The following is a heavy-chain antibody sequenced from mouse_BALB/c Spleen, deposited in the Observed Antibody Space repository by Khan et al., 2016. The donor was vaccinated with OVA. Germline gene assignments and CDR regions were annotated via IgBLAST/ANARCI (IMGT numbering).Heavy chain of an antibody. CDR1: GFTFSSYS. CDR3: ADNITGSFAY. J-gene: IGHJ3*01. Sequence: EVQLVESGGDLVKPGGSLKLSCAASGFTFSSYSMSWVRQTPDKRLEWVASISSGGDYTYYPDSVKGRFTISRDNAKNTLYLQMSDLKSEDTAMYYRADNITGSFAYWGQGTLVTVSA. V-gene: IGHV5-6*01. CDR2: ISSGGDYT. D-gene: IGHD1-3*01.